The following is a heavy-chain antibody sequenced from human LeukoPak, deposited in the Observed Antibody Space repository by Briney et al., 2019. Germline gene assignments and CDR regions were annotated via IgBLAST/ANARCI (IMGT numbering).Heavy chain of an antibody. Sequence: AGGSLRLSCAASGFTFSSYVMHWVRQAPGKGPEYVSAISSNGGSTYYANSVKGRFTISRDNSKNTLYLQMGSLRAEDTAVYYCARRGSYYYYMDAWGKGTTVTVSS. V-gene: IGHV3-64*01. CDR2: ISSNGGST. J-gene: IGHJ6*03. CDR3: ARRGSYYYYMDA. CDR1: GFTFSSYV. D-gene: IGHD3-16*01.